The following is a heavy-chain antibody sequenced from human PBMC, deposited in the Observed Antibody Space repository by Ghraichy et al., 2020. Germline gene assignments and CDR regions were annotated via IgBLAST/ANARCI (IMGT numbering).Heavy chain of an antibody. V-gene: IGHV4-31*03. D-gene: IGHD2-8*01. CDR3: ASSSGGTNSFDI. CDR1: GGSTNSGGYY. CDR2: IFYIGNT. J-gene: IGHJ3*02. Sequence: TLSLTCSVSGGSTNSGGYYWSWIRQLPGKGLEWIGYIFYIGNTYYNPSLKSRLTISVDTAENQFSLKLTSVTAADTAVNYCASSSGGTNSFDIWGQGTMVTVSS.